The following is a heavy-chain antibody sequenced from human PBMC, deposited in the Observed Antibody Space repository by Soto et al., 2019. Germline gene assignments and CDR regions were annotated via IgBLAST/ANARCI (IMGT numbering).Heavy chain of an antibody. CDR1: GFTFSSYG. D-gene: IGHD1-26*01. Sequence: QVQLVESGGGVVQPGRSLRLSCAASGFTFSSYGMHWVRQAPGKGLEWVAVISYDGSNKYYADSVKGRFTISRDNSKNTLYLQMNSLRAEDTAVYYCAKDVVVGATTGLGDYYYYYGMDVWGQATTVTVSS. V-gene: IGHV3-30*18. J-gene: IGHJ6*02. CDR3: AKDVVVGATTGLGDYYYYYGMDV. CDR2: ISYDGSNK.